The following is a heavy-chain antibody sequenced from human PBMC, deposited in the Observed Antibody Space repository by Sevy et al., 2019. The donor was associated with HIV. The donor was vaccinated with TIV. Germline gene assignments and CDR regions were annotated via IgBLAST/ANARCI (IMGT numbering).Heavy chain of an antibody. V-gene: IGHV3-13*01. CDR1: GFTFSSYD. CDR3: ARGAYGRAFDI. J-gene: IGHJ3*02. Sequence: GGSLRLSCAASGFTFSSYDMHWVRQATGKGLEWVSAIGTAGDTYYPGSVKGRFTISRENAKNSLYLQMNSLRAGDTAVYYCARGAYGRAFDIWGQGTRVTVSS. CDR2: IGTAGDT. D-gene: IGHD2-21*01.